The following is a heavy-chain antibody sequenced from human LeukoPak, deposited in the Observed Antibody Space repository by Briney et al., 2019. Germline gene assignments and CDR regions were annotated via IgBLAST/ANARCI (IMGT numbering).Heavy chain of an antibody. Sequence: ASVKVSCKASGYTFTSYDINWVRQGTGQGLEWMGWINTNTGNPTYAQGFTGRFVFSLDTSVSTAYLQISSPKAEDTAVYYCARRSYYDSSGYYYVSDHYYYYMDVWGKGTTVTVSS. CDR2: INTNTGNP. CDR3: ARRSYYDSSGYYYVSDHYYYYMDV. J-gene: IGHJ6*03. V-gene: IGHV7-4-1*02. CDR1: GYTFTSYD. D-gene: IGHD3-22*01.